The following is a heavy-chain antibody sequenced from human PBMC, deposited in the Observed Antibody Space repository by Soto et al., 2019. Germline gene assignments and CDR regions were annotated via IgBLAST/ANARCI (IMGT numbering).Heavy chain of an antibody. J-gene: IGHJ4*02. CDR2: INPSGGST. CDR1: GYTFTSYY. Sequence: GASVKVSCKASGYTFTSYYMHWVRQAPGQGLEWMGIINPSGGSTNYAQKFQGRVNLTIDTSTSTVYMELSRLRSEDTAVFYCARGGMTSSMSFNFWGQGTLVTVS. D-gene: IGHD6-6*01. CDR3: ARGGMTSSMSFNF. V-gene: IGHV1-46*01.